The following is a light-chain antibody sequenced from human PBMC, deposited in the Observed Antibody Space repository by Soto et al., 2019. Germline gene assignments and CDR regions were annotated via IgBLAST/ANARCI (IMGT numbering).Light chain of an antibody. Sequence: EIVLTQSPGTLSLSPGERATLSCRASQSIRSSHLAWYQQKPGQAPRLLIYGASSRATGIPDRFSGSESGTDFTLTISRLEPEDFAVYYCQQYGNSPYTFGQGTKLEIK. CDR1: QSIRSSH. CDR3: QQYGNSPYT. J-gene: IGKJ2*01. V-gene: IGKV3-20*01. CDR2: GAS.